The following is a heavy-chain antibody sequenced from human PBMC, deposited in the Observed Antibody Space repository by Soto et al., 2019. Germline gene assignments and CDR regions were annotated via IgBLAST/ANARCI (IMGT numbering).Heavy chain of an antibody. Sequence: SETLSLTCAVYGGSFSGYYWSWIRQPPGKGLEWIGEINHSGSTNYNPSLKSRVTISVDTSKNQFSLKLSSVTAADTAVYYCARATVVVVVAATLGYYYYGMDVWGQGTTVTVSS. CDR2: INHSGST. CDR1: GGSFSGYY. V-gene: IGHV4-34*01. D-gene: IGHD2-15*01. J-gene: IGHJ6*02. CDR3: ARATVVVVVAATLGYYYYGMDV.